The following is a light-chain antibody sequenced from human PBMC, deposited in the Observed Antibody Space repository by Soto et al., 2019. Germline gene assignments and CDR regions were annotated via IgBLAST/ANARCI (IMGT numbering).Light chain of an antibody. J-gene: IGLJ2*01. CDR1: SSEVGSYNR. Sequence: QSALTQPPSVSGSPGQSVTISCTGTSSEVGSYNRVSWYQQPPGTAPKLMIYEVSNRPSGVPDRFSGSKSGNTASLTISGLQAEDDADYYCSSYTTSSSVVFGGGTKLTVL. V-gene: IGLV2-18*02. CDR3: SSYTTSSSVV. CDR2: EVS.